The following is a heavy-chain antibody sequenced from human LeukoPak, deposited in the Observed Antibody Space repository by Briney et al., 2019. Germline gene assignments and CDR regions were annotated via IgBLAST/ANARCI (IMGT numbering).Heavy chain of an antibody. CDR1: GGSISSGGYS. CDR3: ARITLGYSYDHEDY. Sequence: KASQTLSLTCAVSGGSISSGGYSWSWIRQPPGKGLEWIGYIYYYGSTNYDPSLKSRVTMSVDTSKNQFSLKLSSVTAADTAMYYCARITLGYSYDHEDYWGQGTLVTVSS. CDR2: IYYYGST. J-gene: IGHJ4*02. D-gene: IGHD5-18*01. V-gene: IGHV4-30-4*07.